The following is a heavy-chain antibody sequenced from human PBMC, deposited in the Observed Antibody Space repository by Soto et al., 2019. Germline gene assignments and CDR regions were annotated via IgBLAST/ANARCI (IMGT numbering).Heavy chain of an antibody. CDR1: GFTFSNYS. V-gene: IGHV3-48*01. J-gene: IGHJ5*02. CDR3: ARETQWLNWFDP. CDR2: ISSDSTI. Sequence: EVQLVESGGGLVQPGGSLRLSCAASGFTFSNYSMNWVRQAPGKGLEWVSYISSDSTIYYADSVKGRFTISRDNAKNSLYRQMNSLRAEDTAVYYCARETQWLNWFDPWGQGTLVTVSS. D-gene: IGHD6-19*01.